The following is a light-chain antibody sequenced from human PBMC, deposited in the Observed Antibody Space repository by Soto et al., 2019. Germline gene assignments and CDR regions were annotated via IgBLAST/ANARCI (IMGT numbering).Light chain of an antibody. CDR3: QQYDNLPIT. Sequence: DIQMTQSPSSLSASVGDRVTITCQASQDISNSLNWYQQKPGKAPKLLIYDASNLETVVPSRFSGSGSGTDFTFTISSLQPEDIATYYCQQYDNLPITFGQGTRLEIK. V-gene: IGKV1-33*01. CDR1: QDISNS. J-gene: IGKJ5*01. CDR2: DAS.